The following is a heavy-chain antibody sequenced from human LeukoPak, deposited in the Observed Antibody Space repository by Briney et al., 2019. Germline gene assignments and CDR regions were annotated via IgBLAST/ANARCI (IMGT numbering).Heavy chain of an antibody. CDR2: IYYNGTT. CDR1: GGSISSYY. CDR3: ARGVYIAAAQYGY. J-gene: IGHJ4*02. V-gene: IGHV4-59*01. Sequence: SETLSLTCTVSGGSISSYYWSWIRQPPGKGLEWIGYIYYNGTTNYNPSLKSRVTISVDTSKNQFSLKLSSVTAADTAVYYCARGVYIAAAQYGYWGQGTLVTVSS. D-gene: IGHD6-13*01.